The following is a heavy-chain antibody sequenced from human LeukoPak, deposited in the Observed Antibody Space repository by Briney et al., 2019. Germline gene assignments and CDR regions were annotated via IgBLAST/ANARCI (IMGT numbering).Heavy chain of an antibody. V-gene: IGHV3-66*02. D-gene: IGHD3-10*01. J-gene: IGHJ6*03. CDR3: ARSMVRGVIRYYYYMDV. Sequence: GGSLRLSCAASGFTVSSNYMSWVRQAPGKGLEWVSVIYSGGSTYYADSVKGRFTISRDNSKNTLYLQMNSLRAEDTAVYYCARSMVRGVIRYYYYMDVRGKGTTVTVSS. CDR2: IYSGGST. CDR1: GFTVSSNY.